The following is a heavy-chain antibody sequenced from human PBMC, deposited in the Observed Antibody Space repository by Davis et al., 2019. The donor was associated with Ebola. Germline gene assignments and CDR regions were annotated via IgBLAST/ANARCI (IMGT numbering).Heavy chain of an antibody. Sequence: MPSETLSLTCTVSGGSISNAHWPWIPQPPRQGMEWIGFIYYSGSTTYNPSLKSRVTISIDTSKSQFSLRLNSVTAADTAVYYCARSPHPYGSSWFFDHWGQGTLVTVSS. V-gene: IGHV4-59*01. CDR3: ARSPHPYGSSWFFDH. D-gene: IGHD6-13*01. J-gene: IGHJ4*02. CDR1: GGSISNAH. CDR2: IYYSGST.